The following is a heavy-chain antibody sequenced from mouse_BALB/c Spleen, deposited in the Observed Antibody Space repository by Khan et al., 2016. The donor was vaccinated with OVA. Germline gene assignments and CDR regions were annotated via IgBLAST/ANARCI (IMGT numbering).Heavy chain of an antibody. J-gene: IGHJ4*01. Sequence: VQLQQSGPELVKPGASVKMSCKATGYTFTNYVMHWVKQKPGQGLEWIGYINPYNDGIKYNEKFKGKVTLTSDKSSSTAYMELSSLTSEDSAVYYSARYASSPYYAMDYWGQGTSVTVSS. CDR3: ARYASSPYYAMDY. CDR1: GYTFTNYV. D-gene: IGHD1-1*01. V-gene: IGHV1S136*01. CDR2: INPYNDGI.